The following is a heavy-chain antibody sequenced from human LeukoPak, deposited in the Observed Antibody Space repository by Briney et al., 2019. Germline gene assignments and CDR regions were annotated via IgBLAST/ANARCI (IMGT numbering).Heavy chain of an antibody. J-gene: IGHJ2*01. CDR3: ARVLEGSSGQHWYFDL. CDR1: GGPFSGYY. Sequence: SETLSLTCAVYGGPFSGYYWSWIRQPPGKGLEWIGEINHSGSTNYNPSLKSRVTISVDTSKNQFSLRLSSVTAADTAVYYCARVLEGSSGQHWYFDLWGRGTLVTVSS. D-gene: IGHD6-19*01. V-gene: IGHV4-34*01. CDR2: INHSGST.